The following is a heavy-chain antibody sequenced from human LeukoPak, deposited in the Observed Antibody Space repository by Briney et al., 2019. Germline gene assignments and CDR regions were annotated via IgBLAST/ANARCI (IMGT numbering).Heavy chain of an antibody. V-gene: IGHV4-39*07. J-gene: IGHJ6*03. D-gene: IGHD2-15*01. CDR1: GGSISTSGYY. Sequence: SETLPLTCTVSGGSISTSGYYWGWIRQPPGKGLEWIGSIYYSGSAYYNPSLKSRVTISVDTSKNHFSLKLSSVTAADTAVYYCARDCPAYCNGGSCYYYYYMDVWGKGTTVTVSS. CDR3: ARDCPAYCNGGSCYYYYYMDV. CDR2: IYYSGSA.